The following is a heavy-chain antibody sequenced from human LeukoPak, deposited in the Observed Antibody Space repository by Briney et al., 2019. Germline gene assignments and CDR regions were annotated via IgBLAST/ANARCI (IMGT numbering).Heavy chain of an antibody. D-gene: IGHD3-16*02. J-gene: IGHJ4*02. Sequence: GASVTVSCKVSGYGYTLNELSMHWVRQAPGQGLEWMGRINPNSGGTNYAQKFQGRVTMTRDTSISTAYMELSRLRSDDTAVYYCAREGYLGSEYWGQGTLVTVSS. CDR3: AREGYLGSEY. CDR2: INPNSGGT. CDR1: GYGYTLNELS. V-gene: IGHV1-2*06.